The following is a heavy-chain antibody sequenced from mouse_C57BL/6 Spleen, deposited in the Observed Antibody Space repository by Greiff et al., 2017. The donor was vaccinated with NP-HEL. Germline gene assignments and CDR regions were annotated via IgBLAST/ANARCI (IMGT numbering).Heavy chain of an antibody. CDR2: IVPETGGT. CDR3: TRSYYFDY. V-gene: IGHV1-15*01. Sequence: VQLQQSGAELVRPGASVTLSCHPSRYPFPSSPLPFFPPPPFPGLELILSIVPETGGTAYNQKFKGKAILTADKSSSTAYMELRSLTSEDSAVYYCTRSYYFDYWGQGTTLTVSS. CDR1: RYPFPSSP. J-gene: IGHJ2*01.